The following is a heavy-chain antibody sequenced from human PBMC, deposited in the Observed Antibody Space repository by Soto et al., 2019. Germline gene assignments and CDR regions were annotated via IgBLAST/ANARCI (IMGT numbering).Heavy chain of an antibody. CDR1: GGSISSSSYY. CDR2: IYYSGST. V-gene: IGHV4-39*01. Sequence: SETLSLTCTVSGGSISSSSYYWGWIRQPPGKGLEWIGSIYYSGSTYYNPSLKSRVTISVDTSKNQFSLKLSSVTAADTAVYYCTDSGYSYGSKWGQGTLVTVSS. CDR3: TDSGYSYGSK. D-gene: IGHD5-18*01. J-gene: IGHJ4*02.